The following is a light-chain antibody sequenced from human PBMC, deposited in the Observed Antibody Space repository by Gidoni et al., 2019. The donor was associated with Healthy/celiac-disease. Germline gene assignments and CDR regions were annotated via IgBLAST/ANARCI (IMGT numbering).Light chain of an antibody. J-gene: IGKJ5*01. CDR1: QSVSSY. CDR3: QWRSNWPTLVT. V-gene: IGKV3-11*01. CDR2: DAS. Sequence: DIVLTQSPATLSLSPGARATLSCRASQSVSSYLAWDQQNPGQAHRLLIYDASNWATGSAARFRGSGSGTDSTLTISIREPEDYAVYDCQWRSNWPTLVTFGQGTRLEIK.